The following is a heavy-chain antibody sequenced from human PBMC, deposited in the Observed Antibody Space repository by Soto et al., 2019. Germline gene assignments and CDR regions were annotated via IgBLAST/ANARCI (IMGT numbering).Heavy chain of an antibody. CDR3: ARVQRISMIVVSKPYLGH. CDR1: GFSLSNPRMG. Sequence: QVTLKESGPVLVKPTETLTLTCTVSGFSLSNPRMGVSWIRQPPGKALEWLAHIFSNDEKSYSTSLKSRLTISKDTSQSQVVLTMTHMGPVDTATYYCARVQRISMIVVSKPYLGHWGPGALVTVSS. J-gene: IGHJ4*01. V-gene: IGHV2-26*01. D-gene: IGHD3-22*01. CDR2: IFSNDEK.